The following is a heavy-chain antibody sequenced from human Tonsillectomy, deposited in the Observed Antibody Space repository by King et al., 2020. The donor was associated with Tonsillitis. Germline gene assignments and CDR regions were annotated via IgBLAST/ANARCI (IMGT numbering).Heavy chain of an antibody. D-gene: IGHD2-15*01. CDR3: ARDSSPALSGIWYDAFDI. J-gene: IGHJ3*02. CDR1: GFTFSTYW. V-gene: IGHV3-7*01. CDR2: INRDGSET. Sequence: VQLVESGGGLVQPGGSLRLSCAASGFTFSTYWLTWVRQAPGKGLEWVANINRDGSETYYVDSVKGRFTVSRDNAKNSLYLQMNSLRAEDTAIYYCARDSSPALSGIWYDAFDIWAQGTMVTVSS.